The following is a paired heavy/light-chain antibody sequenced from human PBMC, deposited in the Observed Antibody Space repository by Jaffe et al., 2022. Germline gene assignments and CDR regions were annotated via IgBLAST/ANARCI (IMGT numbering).Heavy chain of an antibody. CDR3: ARRNQPSDCTGGSCGQGNWFGP. J-gene: IGHJ5*02. D-gene: IGHD2-15*01. V-gene: IGHV4-59*01. CDR1: GDSIIGYN. CDR2: IYYSGST. Sequence: QVQLQESGPGLVKPSETLSLTCTVSGDSIIGYNWNWIRQSPGKGLEWIGYIYYSGSTNYNPSLRSRATISVDTSKNQFSLKVTSVTAADTAVYYCARRNQPSDCTGGSCGQGNWFGPWGQGTLVTVSS.
Light chain of an antibody. V-gene: IGKV3-11*01. J-gene: IGKJ3*01. CDR1: QNINSY. CDR2: DAS. Sequence: EIVLTQSPATLSLSPGERATLSCRASQNINSYLAWYRQKAGQPPRLLIYDASNRATGIPARFSGSGSGTDFTLTISSLEPEDFAVYYCQQRNSWPLTFGPGTKVDI. CDR3: QQRNSWPLT.